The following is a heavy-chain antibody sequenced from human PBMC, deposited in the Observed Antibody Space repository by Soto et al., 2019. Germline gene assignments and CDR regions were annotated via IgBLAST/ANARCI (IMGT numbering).Heavy chain of an antibody. CDR2: IWYDASNK. J-gene: IGHJ4*02. CDR3: ARGRVDGGELDL. CDR1: GFTFRTYG. V-gene: IGHV3-33*01. Sequence: VQLVESGGGVVPPGRSLRLSCAASGFTFRTYGMYWVRQAPGKGLEWVAVIWYDASNKYYADSVKGRFTISRDNSENTLYLQMNSLRAEDTAVYYGARGRVDGGELDLWGQGTLVTVSS. D-gene: IGHD1-26*01.